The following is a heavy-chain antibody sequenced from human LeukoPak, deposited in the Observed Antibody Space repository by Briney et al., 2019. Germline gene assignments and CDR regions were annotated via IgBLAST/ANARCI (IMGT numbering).Heavy chain of an antibody. J-gene: IGHJ6*02. V-gene: IGHV3-23*01. Sequence: GGSLRLSCAASGFTFSSYAMSWVRQAPGKGLEWVSGISGSGGSTHYADSVKDRFTISRDNAKNSLYLQMSSLRGDDTAVYYCARVPGLGYYGMDVWGQGTTVAVS. D-gene: IGHD1-14*01. CDR2: ISGSGGST. CDR1: GFTFSSYA. CDR3: ARVPGLGYYGMDV.